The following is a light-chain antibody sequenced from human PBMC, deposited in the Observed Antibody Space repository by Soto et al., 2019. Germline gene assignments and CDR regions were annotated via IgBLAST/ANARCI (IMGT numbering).Light chain of an antibody. J-gene: IGKJ5*01. CDR3: QQRSN. Sequence: DIQMTQSPSSLSASVGDRVTITCRASQDISNYLAWFQQKPGKVPKLLISAASTLHSGVPSRFSGSVSGTDFTLTINSLQPEDFAVYYCQQRSNFGQGTRLEIK. CDR1: QDISNY. CDR2: AAS. V-gene: IGKV1-27*01.